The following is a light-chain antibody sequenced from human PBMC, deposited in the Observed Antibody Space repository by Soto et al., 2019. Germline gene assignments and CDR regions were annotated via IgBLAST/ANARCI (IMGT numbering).Light chain of an antibody. J-gene: IGKJ1*01. CDR3: QQSYSTPRT. CDR2: AAS. CDR1: QSISSY. Sequence: DIQMTQSPSSLSASVGDRVTITCRASQSISSYLNWYQQKPGKAPKLLIYAASSLQSGVPSRFSGSGSETAFTLTISSLQPEDFATYYCQQSYSTPRTFGQGTKVEIK. V-gene: IGKV1-39*01.